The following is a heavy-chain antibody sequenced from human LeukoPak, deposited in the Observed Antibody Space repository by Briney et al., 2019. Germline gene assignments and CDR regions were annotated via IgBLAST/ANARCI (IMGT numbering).Heavy chain of an antibody. CDR1: NVSISSEDHY. V-gene: IGHV4-39*01. CDR3: ARHEYSGSYYGLSWFDP. CDR2: IYYSGST. D-gene: IGHD1-26*01. J-gene: IGHJ5*02. Sequence: SQTLSLTCTVSNVSISSEDHYWSWIRRPPGKGLEWIASIYYSGSTYYNPSLKRRVTVSVDTSKNQLSLKLSSLTAADTAVYYCARHEYSGSYYGLSWFDPWGQGTLVTVSS.